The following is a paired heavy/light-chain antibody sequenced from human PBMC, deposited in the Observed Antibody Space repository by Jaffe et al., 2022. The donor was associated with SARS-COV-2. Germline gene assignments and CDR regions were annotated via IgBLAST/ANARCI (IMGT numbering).Heavy chain of an antibody. D-gene: IGHD6-6*01. V-gene: IGHV4-39*01. CDR3: ARRRSTSSGGGWEV. J-gene: IGHJ4*02. CDR1: GGSISSSSYY. CDR2: IYYSGNT. Sequence: QMQLQESGPGLVKPSETLSLTCTVSGGSISSSSYYWDWIRQPPGKGLEWIGSIYYSGNTWYNPSLKSRLTISVDTSKNQFSLKLNSVTAADAALYYCARRRSTSSGGGWEVWGQGNLVTVSS.
Light chain of an antibody. CDR3: QQYYSIPYT. J-gene: IGKJ2*01. CDR1: QSILYSSNNKNS. V-gene: IGKV4-1*01. Sequence: DIVMTQSPDSLAVSLGERATINCKSSQSILYSSNNKNSLAWYQQKPGQPPKLLIYWASTRESGVPDRFSGSGSGTDFTFTISSLQAEDVAVYYCQQYYSIPYTFGQGTRLEIK. CDR2: WAS.